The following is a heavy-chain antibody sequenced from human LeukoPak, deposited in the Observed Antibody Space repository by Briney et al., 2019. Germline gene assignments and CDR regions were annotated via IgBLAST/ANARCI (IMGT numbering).Heavy chain of an antibody. J-gene: IGHJ6*02. V-gene: IGHV4-59*01. CDR1: GGSINNYY. D-gene: IGHD3-10*01. CDR3: ARDEGDGSGFV. Sequence: SETLSLTCTVSGGSINNYYWSWIRQPPGKGLEWIGYIYYSGSTNYNPSLKSRVTISVDTSKNQFSLKLSSVTAADTAVYYCARDEGDGSGFVWGQGTRSPSP. CDR2: IYYSGST.